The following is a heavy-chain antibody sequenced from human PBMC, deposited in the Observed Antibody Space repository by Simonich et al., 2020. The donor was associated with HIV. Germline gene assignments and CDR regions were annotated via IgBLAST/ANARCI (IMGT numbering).Heavy chain of an antibody. V-gene: IGHV2-5*01. CDR3: AHLYDSSGYYYVFFQH. CDR2: IHWNDYK. Sequence: ITLRESGPPLVKPTQTLTLTCTFPGFSLSTSGVGVGWIRQPPGKALEWLALIHWNDYKSYTPSLKSRLTITKDTSKNQVVLTMTNMDPVDTATYYCAHLYDSSGYYYVFFQHWGQGTLVTVSS. CDR1: GFSLSTSGVG. D-gene: IGHD3-22*01. J-gene: IGHJ1*01.